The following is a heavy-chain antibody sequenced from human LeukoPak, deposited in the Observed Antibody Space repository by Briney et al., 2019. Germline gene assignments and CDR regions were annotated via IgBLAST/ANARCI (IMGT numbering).Heavy chain of an antibody. CDR3: ATVPRNTNSGSYSEVFDY. Sequence: ASVTVSCKVSGYTLTELSMHWVRQAPGKGLEWMGGFDPEDGETIYAQKFQGRVTMTEDTSTDTAYMELSSLRSKDTAVYYCATVPRNTNSGSYSEVFDYWGQGTLVTVSS. J-gene: IGHJ4*02. CDR1: GYTLTELS. V-gene: IGHV1-24*01. CDR2: FDPEDGET. D-gene: IGHD1-26*01.